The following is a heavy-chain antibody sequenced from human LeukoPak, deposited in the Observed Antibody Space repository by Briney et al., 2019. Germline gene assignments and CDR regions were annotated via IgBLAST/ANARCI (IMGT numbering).Heavy chain of an antibody. D-gene: IGHD6-13*01. CDR2: SYSGGGT. CDR1: GFTVSTNS. J-gene: IGHJ6*02. Sequence: RPGGSLRLSCEASGFTVSTNSMSWVRQAPGKGLDWVAVSYSGGGTSYADFVKGRFSLSRDNSQNTLYLHMNNLRAEDTAVYYCVRDRIPPGGIEYYYGMDVWGQGTTVIVSS. V-gene: IGHV3-66*01. CDR3: VRDRIPPGGIEYYYGMDV.